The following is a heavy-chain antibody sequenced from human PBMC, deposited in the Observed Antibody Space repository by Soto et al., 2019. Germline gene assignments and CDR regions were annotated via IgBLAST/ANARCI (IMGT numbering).Heavy chain of an antibody. J-gene: IGHJ4*02. CDR1: GYTFTSYA. CDR2: INAGNGNT. V-gene: IGHV1-3*01. D-gene: IGHD6-6*01. Sequence: VASVKVSCKASGYTFTSYAMHWVRQSPGQRLEWMGWINAGNGNTKYSQKFQGRVTITRDTSASTAYMELSSLRSEDTAVYYCARVTGYSSSWGFDYWGQGTLVTVSS. CDR3: ARVTGYSSSWGFDY.